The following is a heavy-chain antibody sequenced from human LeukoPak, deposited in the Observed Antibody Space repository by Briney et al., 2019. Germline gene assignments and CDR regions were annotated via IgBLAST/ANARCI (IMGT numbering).Heavy chain of an antibody. CDR1: GFTFSSYA. CDR3: AKATVVVVPAAIPVPAEYFQH. D-gene: IGHD2-2*02. J-gene: IGHJ1*01. Sequence: AGGSLRLSCAASGFTFSSYAMHWVRQAPGKGLEWVAVISYDGSNKYYADSVKGRFTISRDNSKNTLYLQMNSLRAEDTAVYYCAKATVVVVPAAIPVPAEYFQHWGQGTLVTVSS. CDR2: ISYDGSNK. V-gene: IGHV3-30-3*01.